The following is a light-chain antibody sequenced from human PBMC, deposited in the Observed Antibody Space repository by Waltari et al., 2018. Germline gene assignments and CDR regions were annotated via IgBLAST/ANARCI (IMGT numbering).Light chain of an antibody. J-gene: IGKJ3*01. Sequence: AIRMTQSPSSFSASTGDRVTITCRASQGISSYSAWYQQKPGKAPKLLIYAASTLQSGVPSRFSGSGSGTDFTLTISCLQSEDFATYYCQQYYSYPPVFGPGTKVDIK. CDR2: AAS. CDR1: QGISSY. V-gene: IGKV1-8*01. CDR3: QQYYSYPPV.